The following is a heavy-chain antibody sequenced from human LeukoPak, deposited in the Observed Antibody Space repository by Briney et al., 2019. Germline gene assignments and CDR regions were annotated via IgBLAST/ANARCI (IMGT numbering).Heavy chain of an antibody. V-gene: IGHV4-59*01. Sequence: KPSETLSLTCTVSGGSISSYYWSWIRQPPGKGLEWIGYIYYSGSTYSNPSLKSRVTISLDTSKNQFSLRLSSVTAADTAVYYCARRVGHSYGVTGAGAFDIWGQGTMVTVSS. CDR2: IYYSGST. CDR3: ARRVGHSYGVTGAGAFDI. J-gene: IGHJ3*02. D-gene: IGHD5-18*01. CDR1: GGSISSYY.